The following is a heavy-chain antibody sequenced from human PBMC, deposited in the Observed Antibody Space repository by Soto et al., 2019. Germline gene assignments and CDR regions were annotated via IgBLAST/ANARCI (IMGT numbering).Heavy chain of an antibody. V-gene: IGHV4-61*01. D-gene: IGHD2-15*01. CDR1: GGSVSRANYY. J-gene: IGHJ3*02. CDR3: ARDSRYCTGGSCYPGACDI. CDR2: IYNSGRT. Sequence: ASETLSLTCTVSGGSVSRANYYRSWVRQPPGKGLEWIGYIYNSGRTNYNPSLKSRVTISVDTSRNQFSLKLNSATAADTAVYYCARDSRYCTGGSCYPGACDIWGQGTMVTVSS.